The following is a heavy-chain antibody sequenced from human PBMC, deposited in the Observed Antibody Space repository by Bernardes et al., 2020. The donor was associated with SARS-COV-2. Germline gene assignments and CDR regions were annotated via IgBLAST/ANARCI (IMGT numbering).Heavy chain of an antibody. D-gene: IGHD2-15*01. CDR2: ISGSGGGT. J-gene: IGHJ6*02. V-gene: IGHV3-23*01. CDR1: GFTFSSYA. Sequence: GGSLRLSCAASGFTFSSYAMSWVRQAPGKGLEWVSVISGSGGGTYYADSVKGRFTISRDNSKNTLYLQMNSLRAEDTAVYYCAKGLIGHCSGGICYEDFYYYYDMDVWGQGTTVTVSS. CDR3: AKGLIGHCSGGICYEDFYYYYDMDV.